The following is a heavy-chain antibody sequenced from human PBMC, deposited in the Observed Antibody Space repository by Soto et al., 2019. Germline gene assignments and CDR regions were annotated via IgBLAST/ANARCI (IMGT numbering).Heavy chain of an antibody. Sequence: EVQLLESGGGLVQPGGSLRLSCAASGFTFSSYAMTWVRQAPGKGLEWVSAISGFGGSTWYADSVKGRFTISRDNSKDTLYLQMNSLRAEDTAVYYCAKDREEVGATSVADYWGQGTLVTVS. J-gene: IGHJ4*02. D-gene: IGHD1-26*01. CDR1: GFTFSSYA. V-gene: IGHV3-23*01. CDR2: ISGFGGST. CDR3: AKDREEVGATSVADY.